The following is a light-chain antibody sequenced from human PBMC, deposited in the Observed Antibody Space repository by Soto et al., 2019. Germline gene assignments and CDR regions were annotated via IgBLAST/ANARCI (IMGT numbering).Light chain of an antibody. Sequence: QSALTQPASVSGSPGQSITISCTGTSSDVGGYNYVSWYQQHPCKDPKLMIYEVSNRPSGVSDRFSGSKSGKTASLTISGLQAEDEADYYCNSYTSSSTWIFGGGTTLTVL. V-gene: IGLV2-14*01. CDR2: EVS. CDR1: SSDVGGYNY. J-gene: IGLJ2*01. CDR3: NSYTSSSTWI.